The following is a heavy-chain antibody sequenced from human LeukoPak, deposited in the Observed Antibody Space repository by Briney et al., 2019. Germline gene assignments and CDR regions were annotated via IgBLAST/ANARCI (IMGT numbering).Heavy chain of an antibody. D-gene: IGHD3-22*01. CDR2: ISSSGST. J-gene: IGHJ3*02. V-gene: IGHV4-61*02. CDR3: ARGPYSYDSSGAFDI. Sequence: SQTLSLTCTVSGDSISSGDYYWSWLRQPAGRGLEWVGRISSSGSTNYNPSLKSRVTISVDTSKNQFSLKLSSVTAADTAVYFCARGPYSYDSSGAFDIWGQGTMVTVSS. CDR1: GDSISSGDYY.